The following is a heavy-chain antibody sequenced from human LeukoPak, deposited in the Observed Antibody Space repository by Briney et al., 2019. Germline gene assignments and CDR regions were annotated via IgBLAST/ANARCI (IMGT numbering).Heavy chain of an antibody. Sequence: GGSLRLSCAASGFTFSSYAMSWARQSPGKGLEWVSAISGRGTSTYYADSVKGRFTVSRDNSKNTLYLQMNSLRPEDTAVYYCAKGPDSGRFDYWGQGTLVTVSS. CDR3: AKGPDSGRFDY. J-gene: IGHJ4*02. D-gene: IGHD6-25*01. CDR2: ISGRGTST. V-gene: IGHV3-23*01. CDR1: GFTFSSYA.